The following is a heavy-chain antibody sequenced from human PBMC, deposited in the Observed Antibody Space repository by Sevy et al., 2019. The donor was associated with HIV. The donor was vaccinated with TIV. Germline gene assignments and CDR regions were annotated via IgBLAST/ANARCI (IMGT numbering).Heavy chain of an antibody. CDR3: AVPPSQSRPPRGSYYYYGMDV. CDR2: IIPIFGTA. J-gene: IGHJ6*02. D-gene: IGHD3-10*01. CDR1: GGTFSSYA. V-gene: IGHV1-69*13. Sequence: ASVKVSCKASGGTFSSYAISWVRQAPGQGLEWMGGIIPIFGTANYAQKFQDRVTITADESTSTAYMELSSLRSEDTAVYYCAVPPSQSRPPRGSYYYYGMDVWGQGTTVTVSS.